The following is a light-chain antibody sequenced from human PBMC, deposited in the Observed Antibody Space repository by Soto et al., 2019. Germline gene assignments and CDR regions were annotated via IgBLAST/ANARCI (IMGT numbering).Light chain of an antibody. CDR2: EVS. Sequence: QSALTQPASVSGSPGQSITISCTGTSNDVGGFSFVSWYQQHPGKAPKLIIYEVSNRPSGVSNRFSGSKSGNTASLTISGLQAEDEADYYCNSYTSTSARVFGGGTKLTVL. CDR1: SNDVGGFSF. V-gene: IGLV2-14*01. J-gene: IGLJ3*02. CDR3: NSYTSTSARV.